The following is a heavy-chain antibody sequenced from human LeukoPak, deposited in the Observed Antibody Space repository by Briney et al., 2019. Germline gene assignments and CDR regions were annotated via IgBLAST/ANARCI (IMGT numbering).Heavy chain of an antibody. V-gene: IGHV1-2*02. Sequence: GASVKVSCKATSRISWVRQAPRQGLEWMGCFDPNTGATHYAQKFQGRVTMTRDTSIDTDFLELRSLISDDTALYYCAGYTVVRGLTLSAFDIWGQGTMVTVSS. CDR1: TSR. CDR3: AGYTVVRGLTLSAFDI. D-gene: IGHD3-10*01. CDR2: FDPNTGAT. J-gene: IGHJ3*02.